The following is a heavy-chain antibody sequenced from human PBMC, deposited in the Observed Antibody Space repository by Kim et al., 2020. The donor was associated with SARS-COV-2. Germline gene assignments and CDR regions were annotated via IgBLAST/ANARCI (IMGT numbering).Heavy chain of an antibody. Sequence: GGSLRLSCAASGFTFSSYSMNWVRQAPGKGLEWVSSISSSSSYIYYADSVKGRFTISRDNAKNSLYLQMNSLRAEDTAGYYCARGMGGSGSYGMDVWGQGTTVTVSS. CDR3: ARGMGGSGSYGMDV. V-gene: IGHV3-21*01. J-gene: IGHJ6*02. CDR2: ISSSSSYI. D-gene: IGHD3-10*01. CDR1: GFTFSSYS.